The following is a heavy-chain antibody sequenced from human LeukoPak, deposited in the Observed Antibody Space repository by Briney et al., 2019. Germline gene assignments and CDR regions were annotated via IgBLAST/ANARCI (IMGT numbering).Heavy chain of an antibody. V-gene: IGHV3-33*06. CDR1: GFTFSSYG. Sequence: RAGRSLRLSCAASGFTFSSYGMRWVRQAPGKGLGWVAVIWYDGSNKYYADSVKGRFTISRDNSKNTLYLQMNSLRAEDTAVYYCANRGGRLGGQGTLVTVSS. J-gene: IGHJ4*02. CDR2: IWYDGSNK. D-gene: IGHD3-16*01. CDR3: ANRGGRL.